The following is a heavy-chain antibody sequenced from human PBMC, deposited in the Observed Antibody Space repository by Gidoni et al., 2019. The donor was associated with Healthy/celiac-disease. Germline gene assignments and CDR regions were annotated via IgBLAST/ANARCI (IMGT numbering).Heavy chain of an antibody. CDR1: GFTFSSYA. Sequence: EVQLLESGGGLVQPGGSLRLSCAASGFTFSSYAMSWVRQAPGKGLEWVSAISGSGGSTYYADSVKGRFTISRDNSKNTLYLQMNSLRAEDTAVYYGAKDYRAASSWYNWFDPWGQGTLVTVSS. CDR3: AKDYRAASSWYNWFDP. J-gene: IGHJ5*02. D-gene: IGHD6-13*01. CDR2: ISGSGGST. V-gene: IGHV3-23*01.